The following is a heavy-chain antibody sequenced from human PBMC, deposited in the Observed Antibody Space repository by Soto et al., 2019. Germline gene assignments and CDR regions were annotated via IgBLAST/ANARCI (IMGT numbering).Heavy chain of an antibody. CDR1: GYSFTSYW. CDR2: IYPGDSDT. CDR3: ARPYYDFWSGTKDAFDI. V-gene: IGHV5-51*01. Sequence: GESLKISCKGSGYSFTSYWIGWVRQMPGKGLEWMGIIYPGDSDTRYSPSFQGQVTISADKSISTAYLQWSSLKASDTAMYYCARPYYDFWSGTKDAFDIWGQGIMVTVSS. J-gene: IGHJ3*02. D-gene: IGHD3-3*01.